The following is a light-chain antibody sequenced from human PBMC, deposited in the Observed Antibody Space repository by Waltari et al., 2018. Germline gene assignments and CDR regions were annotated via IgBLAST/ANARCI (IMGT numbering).Light chain of an antibody. J-gene: IGKJ3*01. CDR2: AAS. CDR1: QSVASTY. Sequence: EVVLTQSPGTLSLSPGERATLSCRASQSVASTYLAWYQQKPGQAPRLLIYAASSRATGIPDGFSGSASGTDFTLTINRLEPEDSAVYFCQQYGSSPLFTFGPGTKVDI. CDR3: QQYGSSPLFT. V-gene: IGKV3-20*01.